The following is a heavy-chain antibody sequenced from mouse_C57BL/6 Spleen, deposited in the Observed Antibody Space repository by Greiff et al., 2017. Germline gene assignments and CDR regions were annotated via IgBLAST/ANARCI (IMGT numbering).Heavy chain of an antibody. D-gene: IGHD1-1*01. V-gene: IGHV5-12*01. CDR3: ARREYYGSRGAMDY. CDR2: ISNGGGST. J-gene: IGHJ4*01. Sequence: EVHLVESGGGLVQPGGSLKLSCAASGFTFSDYYMYWVRQTPEKRLEWVAYISNGGGSTYYPDTVKGRFTISRDNAKNTLYLQMSRLKSEDTAMYYCARREYYGSRGAMDYWGQGTSVTVSS. CDR1: GFTFSDYY.